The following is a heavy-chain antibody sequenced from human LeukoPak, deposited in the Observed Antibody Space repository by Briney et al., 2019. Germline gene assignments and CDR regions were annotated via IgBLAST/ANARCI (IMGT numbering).Heavy chain of an antibody. Sequence: GGSLRLSCVASGFSFRNYWMYWVRPGPGKGLVWLSRINPDGSTTTYADSVKGRFTISRGNAKNSLYLQMNSLRGEDTAVYYCAKYYYYMDVWGKGTTVTISS. CDR3: AKYYYYMDV. V-gene: IGHV3-74*01. CDR1: GFSFRNYW. CDR2: INPDGSTT. J-gene: IGHJ6*03.